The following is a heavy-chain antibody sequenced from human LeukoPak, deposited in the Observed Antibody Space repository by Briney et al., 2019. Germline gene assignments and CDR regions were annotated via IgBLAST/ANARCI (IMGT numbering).Heavy chain of an antibody. D-gene: IGHD4-11*01. CDR2: IAQDGGEK. Sequence: PGRSLRLSCAASGFTFSSYAMHWVRQTPGKGLEWVANIAQDGGEKNYVVSVEGRFTISRDNAKNSLYLEMNLLRAEDTAVYYCAREWNIQYSMGEDYWGQGTLVTVSS. J-gene: IGHJ4*02. CDR1: GFTFSSYA. CDR3: AREWNIQYSMGEDY. V-gene: IGHV3-7*01.